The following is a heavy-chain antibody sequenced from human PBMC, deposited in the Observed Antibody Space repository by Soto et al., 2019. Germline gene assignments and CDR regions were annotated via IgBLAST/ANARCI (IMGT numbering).Heavy chain of an antibody. CDR2: IYYSGST. V-gene: IGHV4-39*02. D-gene: IGHD2-15*01. CDR3: VREDKGNWFDP. Sequence: LSLTCTVSGGSISSSGYYWGWIRQPPGKGLEWIGGIYYSGSTYYNPSLKTRVTISVDTSKNQFSLELRSVTAADTAIYYCVREDKGNWFDPWGQGTLVTVSS. J-gene: IGHJ5*02. CDR1: GGSISSSGYY.